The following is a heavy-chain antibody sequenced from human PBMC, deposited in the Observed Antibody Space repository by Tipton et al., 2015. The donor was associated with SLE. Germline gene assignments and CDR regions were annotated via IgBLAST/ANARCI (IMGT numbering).Heavy chain of an antibody. V-gene: IGHV3-33*01. CDR2: IWYDGSNK. J-gene: IGHJ2*01. Sequence: SLRLSCAASGFTFSSYGMHWVRQAPGKGLEWVAVIWYDGSNKYYADSVKGRFTISRDNSKSTLYLQMNSLRAEDTAVYYCARGWFGYFDLWGRGTLVTVSS. CDR1: GFTFSSYG. D-gene: IGHD3-10*01. CDR3: ARGWFGYFDL.